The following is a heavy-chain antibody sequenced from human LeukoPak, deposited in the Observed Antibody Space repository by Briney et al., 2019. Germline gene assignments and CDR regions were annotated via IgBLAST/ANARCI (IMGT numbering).Heavy chain of an antibody. CDR1: GGSISSYY. J-gene: IGHJ6*04. CDR2: IYYSGST. D-gene: IGHD2-15*01. V-gene: IGHV4-59*07. CDR3: ARLYCSGGSCYPYYYYYGMDV. Sequence: PSDTLSLTCTVSGGSISSYYWSWIRQPPGKGLEWIGYIYYSGSTNYNPSLKSRVTISVDTSKNQFSLKLSSVTAADTAVYYCARLYCSGGSCYPYYYYYGMDVWGKGTTVTVSS.